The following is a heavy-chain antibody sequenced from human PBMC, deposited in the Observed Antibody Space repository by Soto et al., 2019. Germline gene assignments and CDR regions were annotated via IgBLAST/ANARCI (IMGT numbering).Heavy chain of an antibody. CDR2: ISSSSSNI. Sequence: EVQLVESGGGLVQPGGSLRLSCTASGFTFSSRAMNWVRQFPGRGLEWVSYISSSSSNIDYADSVKGRFTVSRDNAKNSLYLQMNTLRDEDSAVYYCASDRSLGSNWYYDLESWGQGTLVTVSS. D-gene: IGHD3-16*01. CDR1: GFTFSSRA. V-gene: IGHV3-48*02. J-gene: IGHJ4*02. CDR3: ASDRSLGSNWYYDLES.